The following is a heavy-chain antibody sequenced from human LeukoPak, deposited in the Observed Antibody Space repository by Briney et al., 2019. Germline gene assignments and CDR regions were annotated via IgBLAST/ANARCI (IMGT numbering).Heavy chain of an antibody. CDR2: TYYRSKWYN. CDR3: ARDLDDDNTTVTGSDNYYGMDV. J-gene: IGHJ6*02. D-gene: IGHD4-17*01. CDR1: GDSVSINSAA. V-gene: IGHV6-1*01. Sequence: SQTLSLTCAISGDSVSINSAAWNWIRQSPSRGLEWLGRTYYRSKWYNDYAVSVKSRITINPDTSKNQFSLQLNSVTPEDTAVYYCARDLDDDNTTVTGSDNYYGMDVWGQGTTVTVSS.